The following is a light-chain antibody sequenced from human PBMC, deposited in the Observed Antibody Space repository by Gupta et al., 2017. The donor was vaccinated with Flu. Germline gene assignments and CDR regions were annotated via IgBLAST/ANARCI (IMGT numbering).Light chain of an antibody. CDR3: QQYNNWPPWT. Sequence: ATLSVSPGERATLTCRASQGINTNLAWYQQKPGQAPRVIIYDASTRAADIPARFVGSGCGTDFTLAISSRQSEDSALYYCQQYNNWPPWTFGQGTKVEVK. J-gene: IGKJ1*01. V-gene: IGKV3-15*01. CDR1: QGINTN. CDR2: DAS.